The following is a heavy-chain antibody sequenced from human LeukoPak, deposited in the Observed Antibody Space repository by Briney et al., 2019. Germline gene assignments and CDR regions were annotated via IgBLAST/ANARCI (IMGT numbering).Heavy chain of an antibody. CDR1: GYSFTSYG. CDR3: ARDRWYSRNWNDAVDI. J-gene: IGHJ3*02. CDR2: ISAYNGNT. Sequence: ASVRVSCKTSGYSFTSYGISWVRQAPGQGLEWMGWISAYNGNTNYAQKVQGRVTMTTDTSTSTAYMELRSLRSDDTAVYYCARDRWYSRNWNDAVDIWGQGTMVTVSS. D-gene: IGHD6-13*01. V-gene: IGHV1-18*01.